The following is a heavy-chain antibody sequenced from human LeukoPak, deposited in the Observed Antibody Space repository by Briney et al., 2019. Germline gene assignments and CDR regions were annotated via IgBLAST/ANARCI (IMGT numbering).Heavy chain of an antibody. D-gene: IGHD3-10*01. J-gene: IGHJ4*02. CDR3: AKTMIRGLLYFDY. V-gene: IGHV3-66*01. CDR2: IYSGGST. CDR1: EFSVGSNY. Sequence: PGGSLRLSCAASEFSVGSNYMTWVRQAPGKGLEWVSLIYSGGSTYYADSVKGRFTISRDNSKNTLYLQMNSLRAEDTAIYYCAKTMIRGLLYFDYWGQGTLVTVSS.